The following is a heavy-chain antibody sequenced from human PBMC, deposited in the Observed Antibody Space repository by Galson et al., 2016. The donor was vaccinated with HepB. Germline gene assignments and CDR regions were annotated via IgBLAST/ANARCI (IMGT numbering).Heavy chain of an antibody. J-gene: IGHJ3*01. CDR3: AKMSSSSAYYSDAFDL. D-gene: IGHD3-22*01. V-gene: IGHV3-23*01. CDR1: GFTFTTYA. CDR2: ISDSDPST. Sequence: SLRLSYAASGFTFTTYAMSWVRQAPGKGLEWVSGISDSDPSTYYADSVKGRFTISRDNSKNTLYLQMNSLRAEDTAVYYCAKMSSSSAYYSDAFDLWGQGTMVTVSS.